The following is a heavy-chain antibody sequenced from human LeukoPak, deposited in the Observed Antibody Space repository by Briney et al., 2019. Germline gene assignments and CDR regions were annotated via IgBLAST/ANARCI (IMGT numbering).Heavy chain of an antibody. Sequence: SETLSLTCTVSGGSISSSSYYWGWIRQPPGKGLEWIGSIYYSGSTYYNPSLKSRVTISVDRSKNQFSLKLSSVTAADTAVYYCARAPNYYDSSGYYVYNDYWGQGTLVTVSS. CDR2: IYYSGST. D-gene: IGHD3-22*01. CDR1: GGSISSSSYY. V-gene: IGHV4-39*07. CDR3: ARAPNYYDSSGYYVYNDY. J-gene: IGHJ4*02.